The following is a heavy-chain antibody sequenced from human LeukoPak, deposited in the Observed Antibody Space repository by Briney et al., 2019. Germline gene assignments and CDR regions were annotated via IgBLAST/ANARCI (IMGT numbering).Heavy chain of an antibody. CDR3: ARVIPDYGGSSGFDY. CDR1: GGSISSYY. CDR2: IYYSGST. V-gene: IGHV4-59*01. Sequence: KPSETLSLTCTVSGGSISSYYWSWIRQPPGKGLEWIGYIYYSGSTNYNPSLKSRVTISVDTSKNQFPLKLSSVTAADTAVYYCARVIPDYGGSSGFDYWGQGTLVTVSS. D-gene: IGHD2-15*01. J-gene: IGHJ4*02.